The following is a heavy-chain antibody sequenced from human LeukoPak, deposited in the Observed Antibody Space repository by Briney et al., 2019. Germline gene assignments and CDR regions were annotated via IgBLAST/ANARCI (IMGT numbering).Heavy chain of an antibody. Sequence: KPSETLSLTCTVSGGSISSYYWGWIRQPPGKGLEWIGSIYHSGSTYYNPSLKSRVTISVDTSKNQFSLKLSSVTAADTAVYYCARVVTTMIVVVAFDIWGQGTMVTVSS. V-gene: IGHV4-38-2*02. CDR3: ARVVTTMIVVVAFDI. CDR1: GGSISSYY. J-gene: IGHJ3*02. D-gene: IGHD3-22*01. CDR2: IYHSGST.